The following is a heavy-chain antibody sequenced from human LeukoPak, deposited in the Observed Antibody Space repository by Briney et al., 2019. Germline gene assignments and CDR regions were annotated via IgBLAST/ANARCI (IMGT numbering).Heavy chain of an antibody. Sequence: PSQTLSLTCTVSGGSISSGGYYWSWIRQHPGKGLEWIGYIYYSGSTYYNPSLKSRVTISVDTSKNQFSLKLSSVTAADTAVYYCARGQVVVVAAKGYFDLWGRGTLVTVSS. J-gene: IGHJ2*01. CDR1: GGSISSGGYY. D-gene: IGHD2-15*01. CDR2: IYYSGST. V-gene: IGHV4-31*03. CDR3: ARGQVVVVAAKGYFDL.